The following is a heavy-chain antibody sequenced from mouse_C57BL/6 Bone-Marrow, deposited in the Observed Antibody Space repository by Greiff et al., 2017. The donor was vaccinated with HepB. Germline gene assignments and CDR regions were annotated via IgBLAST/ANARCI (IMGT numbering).Heavy chain of an antibody. CDR1: GFSLTSYA. CDR3: ASLITTVVDYAMDY. CDR2: IWTGGGT. J-gene: IGHJ4*01. Sequence: QVQLKESGPGLVAPSQSLSITCTVSGFSLTSYAISWVRQPPGKGLEWLGVIWTGGGTNYNSALKSRLSISKDNSKSQVFLKMNSLQTDDTARYYCASLITTVVDYAMDYWGQGTSVTVSS. D-gene: IGHD1-1*01. V-gene: IGHV2-9-1*01.